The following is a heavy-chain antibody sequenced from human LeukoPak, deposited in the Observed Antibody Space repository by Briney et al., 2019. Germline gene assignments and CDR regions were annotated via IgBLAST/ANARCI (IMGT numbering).Heavy chain of an antibody. Sequence: SGPTQVNPTQTLTLTGTFAGFARSTSGGGVGWIRQPSRKMVVWLALCYLNDDKRYSPSLKSRLTITKDISKNQVILTMTNMDPVDTATYFCAHHSTLYYFDYWGQGTLVTVSS. CDR3: AHHSTLYYFDY. CDR1: GFARSTSGGG. CDR2: CYLNDDK. J-gene: IGHJ4*02. V-gene: IGHV2-5*01.